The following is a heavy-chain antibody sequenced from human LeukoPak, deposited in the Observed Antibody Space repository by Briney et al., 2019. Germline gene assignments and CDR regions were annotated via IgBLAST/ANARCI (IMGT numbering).Heavy chain of an antibody. D-gene: IGHD2-2*02. CDR1: GYSFTSYW. Sequence: GESLKISCKGSGYSFTSYWIGWVRQMPGKGLEWMGLIYPGDSDNRYSPSFQGQVTISADKSISTAYLQWSSLKASDTAMYYCARHSYCSSTSCYNDYWGQGTLVTVSS. CDR2: IYPGDSDN. CDR3: ARHSYCSSTSCYNDY. J-gene: IGHJ4*02. V-gene: IGHV5-51*01.